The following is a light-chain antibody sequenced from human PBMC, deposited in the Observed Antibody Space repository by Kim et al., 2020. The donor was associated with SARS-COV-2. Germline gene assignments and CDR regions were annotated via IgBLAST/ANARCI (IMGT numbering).Light chain of an antibody. CDR3: QSYDSSLSGVL. CDR1: SASTGAGYD. J-gene: IGLJ2*01. V-gene: IGLV1-40*01. CDR2: GNS. Sequence: VPSSCPGSSASTGAGYDVHWYQQFPGTVPNLLIYGNSNRPSRVPDRFSGSKSGTSASLAITGLQAEDEADYFCQSYDSSLSGVLFGGGTQLTVL.